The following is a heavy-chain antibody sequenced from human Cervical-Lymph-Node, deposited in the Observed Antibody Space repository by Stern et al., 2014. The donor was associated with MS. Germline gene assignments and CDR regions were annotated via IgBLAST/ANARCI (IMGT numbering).Heavy chain of an antibody. CDR2: FDPEDGET. J-gene: IGHJ2*01. Sequence: QVQLVQSGAEVKKPGASVKVSCKVSGYTLTELSMHWVRQAPGKGLEWMGGFDPEDGETIYAQKFQGRVTMTEDTSTDTAYMELSSLRSEDTAVYYCATYGRVVVPAAIGWYFDLWGRGTLVTVSS. V-gene: IGHV1-24*01. CDR3: ATYGRVVVPAAIGWYFDL. D-gene: IGHD2-2*02. CDR1: GYTLTELS.